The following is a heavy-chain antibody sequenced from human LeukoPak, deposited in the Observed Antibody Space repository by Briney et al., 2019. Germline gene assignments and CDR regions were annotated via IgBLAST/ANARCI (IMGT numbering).Heavy chain of an antibody. Sequence: SETLSLTCTVSGGSISSGDYYWSWIRQPPGKGLEWIGYIYYSGSTYYNPSLKSRVTISVDTSKNQFSLKLSSVTAADTAVYYCARTRITIFGVVLKRYDWLDPWGQGTLVTVSS. V-gene: IGHV4-30-4*08. CDR1: GGSISSGDYY. D-gene: IGHD3-3*01. CDR3: ARTRITIFGVVLKRYDWLDP. CDR2: IYYSGST. J-gene: IGHJ5*02.